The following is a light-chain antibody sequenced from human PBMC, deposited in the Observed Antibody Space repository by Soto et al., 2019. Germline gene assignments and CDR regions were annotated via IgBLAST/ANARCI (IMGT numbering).Light chain of an antibody. CDR1: QSLLYNNTYNY. V-gene: IGKV2-28*01. CDR2: FGS. J-gene: IGKJ5*01. Sequence: DIVMTQSPLTRPVTPGEPASISCRSSQSLLYNNTYNYLDWYVQKPGQSPQLLIYFGSNRAPGVPDRFSGSGSGTDFTLKINRVEAEDVGTYYCMQALQSLTFGQGTRLEIK. CDR3: MQALQSLT.